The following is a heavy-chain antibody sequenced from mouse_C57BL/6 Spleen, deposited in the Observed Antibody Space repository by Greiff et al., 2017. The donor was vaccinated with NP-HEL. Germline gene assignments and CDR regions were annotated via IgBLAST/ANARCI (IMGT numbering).Heavy chain of an antibody. V-gene: IGHV5-4*03. Sequence: EVKLMESGGGLVKPGGSLKLSCAASGFTFSSYAMSWVRQTPEKRLEWVATISDGGSYTYYPDNVKGRFTISRDNAKNNLYLQMSHLKSEDTAMYYCARGNYYSNYLDYWGQGTTLTVSS. CDR3: ARGNYYSNYLDY. J-gene: IGHJ2*01. CDR2: ISDGGSYT. D-gene: IGHD2-5*01. CDR1: GFTFSSYA.